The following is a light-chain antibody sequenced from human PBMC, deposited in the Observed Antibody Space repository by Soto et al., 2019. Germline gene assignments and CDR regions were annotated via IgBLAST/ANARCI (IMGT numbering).Light chain of an antibody. V-gene: IGKV1-39*01. Sequence: DIQMTQSPSSLSASVGDRDTFTCRASQFISNYLNWYQQKPGKAPKLLIYAASHLRSGVPSRFSGSASGTDFTLTISRLQPEDFATYYCQQSYSASTFGQGTRLEIK. CDR1: QFISNY. CDR3: QQSYSAST. J-gene: IGKJ2*01. CDR2: AAS.